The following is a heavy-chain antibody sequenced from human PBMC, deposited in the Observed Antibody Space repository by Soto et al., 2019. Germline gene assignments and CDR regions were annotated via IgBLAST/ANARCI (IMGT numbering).Heavy chain of an antibody. CDR1: GPSITSSF. V-gene: IGHV4-59*12. CDR2: IYDNGIT. D-gene: IGHD3-22*01. Sequence: QVVLQESAPGLVNPSEPLSLTCSVPGPSITSSFWSGVRQPPGKGLEWIGYIYDNGITSQNPSLKSRVTMSADTSQNQFSLKLTSVTGADTAVYYCARTYDSNGYANEFDSWGQGILVTVTS. J-gene: IGHJ4*02. CDR3: ARTYDSNGYANEFDS.